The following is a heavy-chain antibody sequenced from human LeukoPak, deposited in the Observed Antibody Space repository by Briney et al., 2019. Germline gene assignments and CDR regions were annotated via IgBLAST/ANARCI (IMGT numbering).Heavy chain of an antibody. CDR2: IRYDGINK. V-gene: IGHV3-30*02. D-gene: IGHD6-6*01. CDR1: GFTFSSFG. Sequence: GGSLRLSCEGSGFTFSSFGIHWVRQAPGKGLEWVAFIRYDGINKYYADSVKGRFTISRDNSENTVYLQMDSLRPEDTAVYYCAKDYIVSSSPIYYFDHWGQGTLVTVSS. CDR3: AKDYIVSSSPIYYFDH. J-gene: IGHJ4*02.